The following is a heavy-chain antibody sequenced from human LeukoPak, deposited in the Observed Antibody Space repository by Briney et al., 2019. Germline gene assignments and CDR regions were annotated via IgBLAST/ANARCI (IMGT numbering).Heavy chain of an antibody. Sequence: SETLSLTCTVSGGSISSHYWSWIRQPPGKGLECFGYNYYSGRTNYNPSLKSRVTISVDTSKNRSSLKLSSVTAADTAVYYCARVSPSNLLSFAFDIWGQGTMVTVSS. CDR2: NYYSGRT. V-gene: IGHV4-59*11. CDR1: GGSISSHY. CDR3: ARVSPSNLLSFAFDI. J-gene: IGHJ3*02. D-gene: IGHD2-2*01.